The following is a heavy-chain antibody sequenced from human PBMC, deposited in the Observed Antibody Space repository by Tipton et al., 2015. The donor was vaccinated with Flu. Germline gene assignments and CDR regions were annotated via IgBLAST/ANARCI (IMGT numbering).Heavy chain of an antibody. CDR1: GYTFTGYY. J-gene: IGHJ4*02. D-gene: IGHD2-15*01. Sequence: QSGPEVKKPGASVKVSCKASGYTFTGYYMHWVRQAPGQGLEWMGWINPNSGGTNYAQKLQGRVTMTTDTSTSTAYMELRSLRSDDTAVYYCARGLLAAAEMDFDYWGQGTLVTVSS. CDR2: INPNSGGT. V-gene: IGHV1-2*02. CDR3: ARGLLAAAEMDFDY.